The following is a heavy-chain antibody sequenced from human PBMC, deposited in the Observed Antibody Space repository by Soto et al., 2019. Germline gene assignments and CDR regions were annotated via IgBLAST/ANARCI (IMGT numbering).Heavy chain of an antibody. D-gene: IGHD3-10*01. J-gene: IGHJ4*02. Sequence: SETLSLTCTVSGGSTSSDNYWSWIRQPPGKGLEGIGHIYYSGNTDYNQSLKSRLAISIDTSKNKFSLKLSSVTAADTAVYFCGREWGESSDGVYSFDSGGQGTLVTVSS. CDR2: IYYSGNT. V-gene: IGHV4-30-4*01. CDR3: GREWGESSDGVYSFDS. CDR1: GGSTSSDNY.